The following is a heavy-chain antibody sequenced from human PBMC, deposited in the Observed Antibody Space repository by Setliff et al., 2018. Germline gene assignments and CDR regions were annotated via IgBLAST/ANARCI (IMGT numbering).Heavy chain of an antibody. Sequence: PSETLSLTCTVSGGSISSYYWSWIRQPAGKGLEWIGHIYIGGSANYNPSLKSRVTMSIDTSKNQFSLKLSSVTAADTAVYYCAREGVGSGSYYWEVVRGMDVWGQGTTVTVSS. CDR1: GGSISSYY. CDR3: AREGVGSGSYYWEVVRGMDV. D-gene: IGHD3-10*01. CDR2: IYIGGSA. J-gene: IGHJ6*02. V-gene: IGHV4-4*07.